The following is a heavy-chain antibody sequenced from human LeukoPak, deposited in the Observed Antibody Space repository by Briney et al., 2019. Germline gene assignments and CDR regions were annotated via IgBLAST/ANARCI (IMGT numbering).Heavy chain of an antibody. CDR3: AKAPVYVVFGVANFDY. Sequence: GGALRLSFVSSGFTFSPFLVTRGRQAPGEGLGWGSAICGSGGSTYYADSVKGRFTISRDNSENTLYLQMNSLRAEDTAVYYCAKAPVYVVFGVANFDYWGQGTLVTVSS. J-gene: IGHJ4*02. CDR1: GFTFSPFL. CDR2: ICGSGGST. D-gene: IGHD3-3*01. V-gene: IGHV3-23*01.